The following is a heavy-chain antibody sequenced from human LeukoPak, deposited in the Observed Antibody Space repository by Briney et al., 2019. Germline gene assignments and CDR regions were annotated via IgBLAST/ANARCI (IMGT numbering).Heavy chain of an antibody. Sequence: SETLSLTCAVSGGSISSGDYSWSWIRQPPGKGLEWIGYIYYSGSTYYNPSLKSRVTISVDTSKNQFSLKLSSVTAADTAVHYCARDRELLWHLDYWGQGTLVTVSS. CDR1: GGSISSGDYS. CDR3: ARDRELLWHLDY. D-gene: IGHD3-10*01. J-gene: IGHJ4*02. CDR2: IYYSGST. V-gene: IGHV4-30-4*01.